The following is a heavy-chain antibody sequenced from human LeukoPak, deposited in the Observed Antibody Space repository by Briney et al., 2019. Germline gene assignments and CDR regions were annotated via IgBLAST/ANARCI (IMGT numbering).Heavy chain of an antibody. Sequence: SETLSLTCTVSGGSISSYYWSWIRQPPGKGLEWIGYIYYSGSTNYNPSLKSRVTISVDTSKNQFSLKLSSVTAADTAVYYCARSEMATIVDYWSQGTLVTVSS. V-gene: IGHV4-59*08. D-gene: IGHD5-24*01. CDR3: ARSEMATIVDY. J-gene: IGHJ4*02. CDR2: IYYSGST. CDR1: GGSISSYY.